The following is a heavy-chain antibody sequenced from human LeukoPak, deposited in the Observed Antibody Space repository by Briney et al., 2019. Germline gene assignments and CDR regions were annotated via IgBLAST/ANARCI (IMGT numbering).Heavy chain of an antibody. V-gene: IGHV3-15*01. CDR2: IKSKNDDWAT. D-gene: IGHD2-15*01. CDR3: TTATYCTGCNCYGWSED. Sequence: PGGSLRLSCAASGFSFGNAWMSWVRQAPGKGLEWVGRIKSKNDDWATDYAAPVKGRFSISRDDSKNTLYLQMKSLKTEDTGVYYCTTATYCTGCNCYGWSEDWGQGALVTVSS. CDR1: GFSFGNAW. J-gene: IGHJ4*02.